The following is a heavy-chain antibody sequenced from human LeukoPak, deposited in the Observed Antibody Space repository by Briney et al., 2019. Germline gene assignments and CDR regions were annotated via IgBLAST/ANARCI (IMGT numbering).Heavy chain of an antibody. CDR3: AKDRYSNYGNWFDP. V-gene: IGHV3-23*01. CDR1: GFTFSNYA. D-gene: IGHD4-11*01. J-gene: IGHJ5*02. Sequence: GGSLRLSCAASGFTFSNYAMNWVRQAPGKGLEWVSGISGSGGSTYYADSVKGRFTISRDNSKNTLYLQMISLRAEDTAVYYCAKDRYSNYGNWFDPWSQGTLVTVFS. CDR2: ISGSGGST.